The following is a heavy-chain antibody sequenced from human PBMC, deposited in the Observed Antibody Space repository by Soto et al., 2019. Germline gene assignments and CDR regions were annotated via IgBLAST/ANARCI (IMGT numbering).Heavy chain of an antibody. CDR1: GLTFTTYW. Sequence: EVQLVESGGGLVQPGGSLRLSCVASGLTFTTYWMTWVRQAPGKGLEWVANIKQDGSEKYYVDSVKGRFTISRDDAENSLYLQMNSLRAEDTAVYYCARDLGVQDLDYWGQGTLVTVSS. J-gene: IGHJ4*02. CDR2: IKQDGSEK. V-gene: IGHV3-7*01. CDR3: ARDLGVQDLDY. D-gene: IGHD6-6*01.